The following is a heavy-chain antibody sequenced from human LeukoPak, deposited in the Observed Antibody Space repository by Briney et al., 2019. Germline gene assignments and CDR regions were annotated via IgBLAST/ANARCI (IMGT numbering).Heavy chain of an antibody. V-gene: IGHV1-46*01. D-gene: IGHD6-25*01. CDR3: ARAAAAAGYDY. CDR1: GYTFTSYY. Sequence: ASVKVSCKASGYTFTSYYMHWVRQAPGQGLEWMGIINPSGGSASYAQKFQGRVTMTRDTSTSTVYMELSSLRSEDTAVYYCARAAAAAGYDYWGQGTLVTVSS. CDR2: INPSGGSA. J-gene: IGHJ4*02.